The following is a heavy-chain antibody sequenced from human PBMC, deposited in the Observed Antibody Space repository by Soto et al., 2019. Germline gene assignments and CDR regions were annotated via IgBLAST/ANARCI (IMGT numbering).Heavy chain of an antibody. CDR1: GYRFSSFW. CDR3: ARHGYSSSWYPDH. CDR2: AQPGYSDT. J-gene: IGHJ4*02. Sequence: GESLKISWQASGYRFSSFWIGWVRQMPGKGLEWMGIAQPGYSDTRYSPAFQGHVTISADESTNTAYLQWSSLRASDTAMYFCARHGYSSSWYPDHWGQGTLVTVSS. D-gene: IGHD6-13*01. V-gene: IGHV5-51*01.